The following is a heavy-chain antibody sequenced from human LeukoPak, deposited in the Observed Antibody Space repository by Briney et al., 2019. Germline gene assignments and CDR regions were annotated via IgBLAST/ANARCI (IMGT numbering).Heavy chain of an antibody. J-gene: IGHJ4*02. CDR2: IIPIFGTA. CDR3: ARAESSNWDAKYFFDY. CDR1: GGTFSSYA. Sequence: VASVKVSCKASGGTFSSYAISWVRQAPGQGLEWMGGIIPIFGTANYAQKFQGRVTITADESTSTAYMELSSLRSEDTAVYYCARAESSNWDAKYFFDYWGQGTLVTVSS. D-gene: IGHD4-11*01. V-gene: IGHV1-69*01.